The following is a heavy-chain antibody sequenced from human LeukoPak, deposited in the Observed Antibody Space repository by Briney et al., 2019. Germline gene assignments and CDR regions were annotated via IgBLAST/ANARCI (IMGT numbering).Heavy chain of an antibody. D-gene: IGHD6-13*01. J-gene: IGHJ3*02. Sequence: GGSLRLSCAASGFTFSSYAMHWVRQAPGKGLEWVAVISYDGSNKYYADSVKGRFTISRDNSKNTLYLQMNSLRAEDTAVYYCARGTPIIAAAGVDAFDIWGQGTMVTVSS. CDR1: GFTFSSYA. V-gene: IGHV3-30-3*01. CDR3: ARGTPIIAAAGVDAFDI. CDR2: ISYDGSNK.